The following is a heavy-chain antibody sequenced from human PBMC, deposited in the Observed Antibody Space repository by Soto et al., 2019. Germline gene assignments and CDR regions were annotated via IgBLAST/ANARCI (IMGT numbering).Heavy chain of an antibody. V-gene: IGHV4-30-4*01. Sequence: QVQLQESGPGLVKPSQTLSLTCTVSGGSISSGDYYWSWILQPPGKGLEWLGYIYYSGTTYSSPYLKSRVTISVDTSKTQFSLKLNSVTAADTAVYFCARGAYSDSSSYFDYWGQGTLVTVSS. CDR3: ARGAYSDSSSYFDY. J-gene: IGHJ4*02. CDR2: IYYSGTT. D-gene: IGHD6-6*01. CDR1: GGSISSGDYY.